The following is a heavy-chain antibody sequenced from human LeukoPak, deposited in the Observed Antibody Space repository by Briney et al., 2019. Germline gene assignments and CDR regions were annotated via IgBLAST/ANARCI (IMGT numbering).Heavy chain of an antibody. Sequence: SETLSLTCTVSGGSISSYYGSWIRQPPGKGLEWIGYIYTSGSTNYNPSLKSRVTISVDTSKNQFSLKLSSVTAADTAVYYCARLERYYFDYWGQGTLVTVSS. CDR3: ARLERYYFDY. J-gene: IGHJ4*02. CDR2: IYTSGST. V-gene: IGHV4-4*09. CDR1: GGSISSYY.